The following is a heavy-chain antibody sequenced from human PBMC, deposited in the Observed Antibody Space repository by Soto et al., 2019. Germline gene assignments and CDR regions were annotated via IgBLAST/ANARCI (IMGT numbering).Heavy chain of an antibody. D-gene: IGHD2-2*01. J-gene: IGHJ6*02. CDR2: IIPIFGTA. V-gene: IGHV1-69*12. Sequence: QVQLVQSGAEVKKPGSSVKVSCKASGGTFSSYAISWVRQAPGQGLEWMGGIIPIFGTANYAQKFQGRVTITADESTSKAYMELSGLRSDDTPVYYCAGDEYIVLVPAGQWGGMDVWGQGTTVTVSS. CDR3: AGDEYIVLVPAGQWGGMDV. CDR1: GGTFSSYA.